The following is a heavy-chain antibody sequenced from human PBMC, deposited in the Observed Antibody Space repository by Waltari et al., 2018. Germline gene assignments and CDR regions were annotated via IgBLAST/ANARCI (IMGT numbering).Heavy chain of an antibody. V-gene: IGHV3-48*04. CDR3: ARVRGTLGHYYAMDV. D-gene: IGHD1-26*01. CDR1: GFTFGTYS. CDR2: ISGSRSRGI. Sequence: DVQLVESGGNLVQPGGSLRLSCEGSGFTFGTYSMNWVRLAPGKGLEWVSIISGSRSRGIYYANSVQGRFSISRDDDQNSLYLHMNNLRTEDTALYFCARVRGTLGHYYAMDVWGHGTAVTVSS. J-gene: IGHJ6*02.